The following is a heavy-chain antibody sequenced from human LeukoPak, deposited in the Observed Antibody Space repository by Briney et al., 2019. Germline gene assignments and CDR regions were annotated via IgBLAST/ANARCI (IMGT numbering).Heavy chain of an antibody. D-gene: IGHD4-17*01. CDR3: ARPLDYGDSNVDY. V-gene: IGHV3-30-3*01. J-gene: IGHJ4*02. CDR1: GFTFSSYA. Sequence: GGSLRLSCAASGFTFSSYAMHWVRQAPGKGLEWVAVISYDGSNKYYADSVKGRFTISGDNSKNTLYLQMNSLRAEDTAVYYCARPLDYGDSNVDYWGQGTLVTVSS. CDR2: ISYDGSNK.